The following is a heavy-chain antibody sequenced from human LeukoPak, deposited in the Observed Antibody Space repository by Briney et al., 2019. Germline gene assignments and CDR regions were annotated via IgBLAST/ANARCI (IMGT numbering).Heavy chain of an antibody. CDR3: ARDATTGDSEGGNYFDY. J-gene: IGHJ4*02. V-gene: IGHV6-1*01. D-gene: IGHD2-21*02. CDR2: TYYRSKWYN. Sequence: SQTLSLTCAISGDSVSSNSAAWNWIRQSPSRGLEWLGRTYYRSKWYNDYAVSVKSRITINPDTSKNQFSLQLNSVTPEDTAVYYCARDATTGDSEGGNYFDYWGQGTLVTVSS. CDR1: GDSVSSNSAA.